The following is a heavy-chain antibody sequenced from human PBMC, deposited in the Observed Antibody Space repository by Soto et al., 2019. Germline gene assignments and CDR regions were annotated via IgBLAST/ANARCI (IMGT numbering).Heavy chain of an antibody. Sequence: GASVKVSCKASGGTFSSYAISWVRQAPGQGLEWMGGIIPIFGTANYAQKFQGRVTITADESTSTAYMELSSLRSEDTAVYYCAIRITMIVVVREPPRYGMDVWGQGTTVTVSS. CDR1: GGTFSSYA. J-gene: IGHJ6*02. CDR2: IIPIFGTA. V-gene: IGHV1-69*13. CDR3: AIRITMIVVVREPPRYGMDV. D-gene: IGHD3-22*01.